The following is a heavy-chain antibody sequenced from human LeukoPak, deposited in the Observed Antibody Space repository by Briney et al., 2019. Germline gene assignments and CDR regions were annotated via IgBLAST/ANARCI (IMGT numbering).Heavy chain of an antibody. CDR1: GGSISSYY. V-gene: IGHV4-59*08. D-gene: IGHD1-26*01. CDR2: IYYSGTT. J-gene: IGHJ5*02. Sequence: PSETLSLTCTVSGGSISSYYWNWIRQPPAKGLEWIGYIYYSGTTNYNPSLKSRVSMSVDTSKNQFSLKLSSVTAADTAVYYCARSGSYSFWFDPWGQGTLVTVSS. CDR3: ARSGSYSFWFDP.